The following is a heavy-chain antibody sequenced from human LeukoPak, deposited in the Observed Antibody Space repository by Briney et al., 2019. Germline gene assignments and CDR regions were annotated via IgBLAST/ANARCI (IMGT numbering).Heavy chain of an antibody. Sequence: ASVKVSCKVSGYTLTELSMHWVRQAPGKGLEWMGGFDPEDGETIYAQKFQGRVTMTGDTSKDTAYMELSSLRSEDTAVYYCATVTPDTAAMGDYWGQGTLVTVSS. CDR1: GYTLTELS. CDR3: ATVTPDTAAMGDY. V-gene: IGHV1-24*01. CDR2: FDPEDGET. J-gene: IGHJ4*02. D-gene: IGHD5-18*01.